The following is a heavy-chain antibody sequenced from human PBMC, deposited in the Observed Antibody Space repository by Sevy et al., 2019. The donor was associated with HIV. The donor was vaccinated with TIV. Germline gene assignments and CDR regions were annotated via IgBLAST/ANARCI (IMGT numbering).Heavy chain of an antibody. V-gene: IGHV3-23*01. CDR3: AKGYCDGGSCPRDYYYYGMVV. Sequence: GGSLRLSCAASGFTFSTYAMNWVRQAPGKGLEWVSSISRSGRSTYSADSVEGRFTISRDNFKNTLYLQLSSLRVDDTAVYYCAKGYCDGGSCPRDYYYYGMVVWGQGTTVTVSS. D-gene: IGHD2-15*01. CDR2: ISRSGRST. J-gene: IGHJ6*02. CDR1: GFTFSTYA.